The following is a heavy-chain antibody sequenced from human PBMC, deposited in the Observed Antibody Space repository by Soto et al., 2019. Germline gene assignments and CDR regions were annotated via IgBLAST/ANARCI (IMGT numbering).Heavy chain of an antibody. Sequence: GASVKVSCKASGYTFTSYGISWVRQAPGQGLEWMGWISAYNGNTNYAQKLQGRVTMTTDTSTSTAYMELRSLRSDDTAVYYCARDGLGDIYSGYDSGPWGQGTLVNVSS. CDR3: ARDGLGDIYSGYDSGP. CDR2: ISAYNGNT. D-gene: IGHD5-12*01. CDR1: GYTFTSYG. J-gene: IGHJ5*02. V-gene: IGHV1-18*04.